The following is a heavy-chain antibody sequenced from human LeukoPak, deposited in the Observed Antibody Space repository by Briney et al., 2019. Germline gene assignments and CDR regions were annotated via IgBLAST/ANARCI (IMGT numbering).Heavy chain of an antibody. V-gene: IGHV1-2*02. CDR3: ARDRDAGVGVVRDYYYKGV. Sequence: ASVKVSCKASGYTFTDYYMHWVRQAPGQGLEWMGWINPNSGATNYAQKFQGRVTMTRDSSISTAYMDLSRLRSDDTAVYHCARDRDAGVGVVRDYYYKGVWGKGTSVTVSS. CDR1: GYTFTDYY. D-gene: IGHD3-3*01. CDR2: INPNSGAT. J-gene: IGHJ6*03.